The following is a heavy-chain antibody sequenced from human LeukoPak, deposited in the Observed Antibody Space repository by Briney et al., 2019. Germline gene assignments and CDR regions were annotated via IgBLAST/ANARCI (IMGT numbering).Heavy chain of an antibody. CDR3: ARLRRAYYYGSGSENMDV. J-gene: IGHJ6*03. Sequence: PSETLSLTCAVYGGSFSGYYWSWVRQPPGKGLEWIGEINHSGSTNYNPSLKSRVTISVDTSKNQFSLKLSSVTAADTAVYYCARLRRAYYYGSGSENMDVWGKGTTVTISS. CDR1: GGSFSGYY. CDR2: INHSGST. D-gene: IGHD3-10*01. V-gene: IGHV4-34*01.